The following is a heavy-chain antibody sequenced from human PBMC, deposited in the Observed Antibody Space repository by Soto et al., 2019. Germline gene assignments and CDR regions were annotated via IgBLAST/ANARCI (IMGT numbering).Heavy chain of an antibody. J-gene: IGHJ6*02. CDR3: ARDPDYGDYDAEVQYGMDV. D-gene: IGHD4-17*01. CDR1: GGTFSSYA. Sequence: QVQLVQSGAEVKKPGSSVKVSCKASGGTFSSYAISWVRQAPGQGLEWMGGIIPIFGTANYAQKFQGRVTITADDSTSTAYMELSRLRSEDTAVYYCARDPDYGDYDAEVQYGMDVWGQGTTVTVSS. V-gene: IGHV1-69*12. CDR2: IIPIFGTA.